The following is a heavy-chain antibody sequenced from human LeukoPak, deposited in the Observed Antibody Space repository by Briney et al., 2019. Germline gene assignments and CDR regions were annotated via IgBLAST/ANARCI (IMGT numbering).Heavy chain of an antibody. CDR2: INPRGGST. CDR1: GYTFSSYF. CDR3: ARGGSRLTSVALDF. V-gene: IGHV1-46*01. Sequence: GASMKVSCKSSGYTFSSYFLHWVRQAPGQGLEWMGMINPRGGSTTTAQRFQGRVTMTRDTSTSTVYMDLSSLTSEDTAVYYCARGGSRLTSVALDFWGQGTTVIVPS. D-gene: IGHD3-10*01. J-gene: IGHJ3*01.